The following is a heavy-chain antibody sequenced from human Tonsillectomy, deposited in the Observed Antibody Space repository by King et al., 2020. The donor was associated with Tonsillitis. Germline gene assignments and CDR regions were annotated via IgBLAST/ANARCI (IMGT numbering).Heavy chain of an antibody. CDR2: IYYSGST. CDR1: GGSISSYY. V-gene: IGHV4-59*01. CDR3: ARELRGPFDY. J-gene: IGHJ4*02. Sequence: PLQESGPGLVKPSETLSLTCAVSGGSISSYYCNWIRQLPGKGLEWIGYIYYSGSTNYNPSLKSRVTMSVDTSKNQFSLRLSSVTAADTAVYYCARELRGPFDYWGQGILVTVSS. D-gene: IGHD3-10*01.